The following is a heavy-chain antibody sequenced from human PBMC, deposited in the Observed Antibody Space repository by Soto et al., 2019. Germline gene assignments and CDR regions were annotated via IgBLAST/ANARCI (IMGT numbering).Heavy chain of an antibody. V-gene: IGHV1-69*13. D-gene: IGHD5-18*01. Sequence: SVKVSCKASGATFSSYAISWVRQAPGQGLEWMGGIIPIFGTANYAQKFQGRVTITADESTSTAYMELSSLRSEDTAVYYCARGYSYGYYYYYGMDVWGQGTTVTVSS. CDR3: ARGYSYGYYYYYGMDV. CDR2: IIPIFGTA. J-gene: IGHJ6*02. CDR1: GATFSSYA.